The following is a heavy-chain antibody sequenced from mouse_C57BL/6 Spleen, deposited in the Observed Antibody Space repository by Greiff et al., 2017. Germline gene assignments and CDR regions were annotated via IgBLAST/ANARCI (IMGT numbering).Heavy chain of an antibody. Sequence: VQLQQSGPELVKPGASVKISCKASGYTFTDYYMNWVKQSHGQSLEWIGDINPNNGGTSYNQKFKGKATLTVDKSSSTAYMGRRSLTSEDSAVYYCARSSSWDVGNYWGQGTTLTVSS. D-gene: IGHD4-1*01. CDR2: INPNNGGT. V-gene: IGHV1-26*01. CDR3: ARSSSWDVGNY. J-gene: IGHJ2*01. CDR1: GYTFTDYY.